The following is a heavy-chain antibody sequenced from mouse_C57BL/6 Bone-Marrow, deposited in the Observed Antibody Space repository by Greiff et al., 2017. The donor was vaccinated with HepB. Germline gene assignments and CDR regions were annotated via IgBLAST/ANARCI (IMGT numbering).Heavy chain of an antibody. Sequence: QVQLQQSGAELVKPGASVKISCKASGYAFSSYWMNWVKQRPGKGLEWIGQIYPGDGDTNYNGKFKGKATLTADKSSSTAYMQLSSLTSEDSAVYFCARFKTAREALYAMDYWGQGTSVTVSS. CDR3: ARFKTAREALYAMDY. CDR1: GYAFSSYW. D-gene: IGHD3-2*01. J-gene: IGHJ4*01. CDR2: IYPGDGDT. V-gene: IGHV1-80*01.